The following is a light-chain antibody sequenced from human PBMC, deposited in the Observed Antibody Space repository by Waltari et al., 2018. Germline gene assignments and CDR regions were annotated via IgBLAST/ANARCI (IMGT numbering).Light chain of an antibody. CDR3: QQRHNWPLT. CDR2: DTP. Sequence: EIVLTQSPATLSLSPGERATLSCRASQSVRSYLAWYQQKPGQAPRRLLYDTPNRASGIPARFSGSGSGTDFSRSISSLEPEDFAVYYCQQRHNWPLTFGGGTKVEIK. J-gene: IGKJ4*01. CDR1: QSVRSY. V-gene: IGKV3-11*01.